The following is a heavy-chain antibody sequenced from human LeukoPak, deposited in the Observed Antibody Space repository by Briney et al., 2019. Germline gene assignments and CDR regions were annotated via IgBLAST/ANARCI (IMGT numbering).Heavy chain of an antibody. D-gene: IGHD3-10*01. CDR1: GFTFSSYA. CDR2: ISYDGSNK. Sequence: PGRSLRLSCAASGFTFSSYAMHWVRQAPGKGLEWVAVISYDGSNKYYADSVKGRFTISRDNSKNTLYLQMNSLRAEDTAVYYCARSSRHAGAFDYGGQGTLVTVSS. CDR3: ARSSRHAGAFDY. J-gene: IGHJ4*02. V-gene: IGHV3-30-3*01.